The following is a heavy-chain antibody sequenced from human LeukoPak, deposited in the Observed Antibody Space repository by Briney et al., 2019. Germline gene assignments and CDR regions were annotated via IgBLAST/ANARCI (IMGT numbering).Heavy chain of an antibody. J-gene: IGHJ5*02. CDR2: ISRSDDNT. CDR3: AKTVTTQAYCGYFDL. CDR1: GFTFSIYS. Sequence: GGTLTLSCAASGFTFSIYSMSWVRQAPGKGLEWVAAISRSDDNTFCADSVRGRITISRDNSKTTLYLQMNILRAEDTAVYYCAKTVTTQAYCGYFDLWGRGTLVTVSS. D-gene: IGHD4-17*01. V-gene: IGHV3-23*01.